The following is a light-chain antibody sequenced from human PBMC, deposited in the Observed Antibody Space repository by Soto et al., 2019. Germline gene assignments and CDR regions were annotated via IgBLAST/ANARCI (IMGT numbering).Light chain of an antibody. J-gene: IGKJ4*01. CDR3: LQYVSYPLS. V-gene: IGKV3-15*01. Sequence: EILMTQSPSTLSVSPGERATLSCRASQSVSSNLAWYQQKPGQAPRLLIYGASTRATGIPSRSRGSGSGTEFTLTISSLQPEDFETYYCLQYVSYPLSFGGGTKVDIK. CDR1: QSVSSN. CDR2: GAS.